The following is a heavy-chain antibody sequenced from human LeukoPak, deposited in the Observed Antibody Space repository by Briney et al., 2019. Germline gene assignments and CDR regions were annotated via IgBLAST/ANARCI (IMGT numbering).Heavy chain of an antibody. CDR1: GGSIISYY. CDR3: ARLYSSSFPLY. V-gene: IGHV4-59*08. J-gene: IGHJ4*02. Sequence: PSETLSLTCTLSGGSIISYYWSWLRQPPGKGLEWIGYIYYSGRTNYNPSIKSRVTISVDTSKNQFSLKLSPVTAADRAVYYCARLYSSSFPLYWGRGTLVTVSS. CDR2: IYYSGRT. D-gene: IGHD6-6*01.